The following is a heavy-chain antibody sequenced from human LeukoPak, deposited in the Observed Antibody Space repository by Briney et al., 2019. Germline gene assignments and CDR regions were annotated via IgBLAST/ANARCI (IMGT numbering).Heavy chain of an antibody. CDR3: AREKSIAARMDYYYYMDV. V-gene: IGHV4-4*07. D-gene: IGHD6-6*01. CDR1: GGSISSYY. Sequence: SETQSLTCTVSGGSISSYYWSWIRQPAGKGLEWIGRIHTSGSTNYNPSLKSRVTMSVDTSKNQFSLKLSPVTAADTAVYYCAREKSIAARMDYYYYMDVWGKGTTVTVSS. J-gene: IGHJ6*03. CDR2: IHTSGST.